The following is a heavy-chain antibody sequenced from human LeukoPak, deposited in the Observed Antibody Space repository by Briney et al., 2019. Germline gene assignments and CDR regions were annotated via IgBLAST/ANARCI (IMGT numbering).Heavy chain of an antibody. D-gene: IGHD3-3*01. CDR2: IFYSGST. V-gene: IGHV4-59*01. Sequence: PSETLSLTCTVSGGSISSYYWSWIRQPPGKGLEWIGYIFYSGSTNYNPSLKSRVTISVDTSKNQFSLKLCSVTAADTAVYYCARASMPLWSDYGMDVWGQGTTVTVSS. CDR3: ARASMPLWSDYGMDV. CDR1: GGSISSYY. J-gene: IGHJ6*02.